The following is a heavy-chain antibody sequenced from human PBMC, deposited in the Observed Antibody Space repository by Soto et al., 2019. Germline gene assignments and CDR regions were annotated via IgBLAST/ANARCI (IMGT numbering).Heavy chain of an antibody. Sequence: SETLSLTCAVSGGSVSGAGYSWGWIRQPPGGGLDWIGYIYHSGTTYCNPSLKTRLTMSLDRSNNKFSLTLNSVTAADTALYFRARAQFYSGSGNYNNLMFDAWGKGTQVTVSS. CDR2: IYHSGTT. CDR1: GGSVSGAGYS. J-gene: IGHJ5*02. CDR3: ARAQFYSGSGNYNNLMFDA. V-gene: IGHV4-30-2*01. D-gene: IGHD3-10*01.